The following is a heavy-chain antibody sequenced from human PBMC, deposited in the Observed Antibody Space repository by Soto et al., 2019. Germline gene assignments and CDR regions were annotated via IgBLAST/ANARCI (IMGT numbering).Heavy chain of an antibody. Sequence: SETLSLTCTVSGGSISSSSYYWGWIRQPPGKGLEWIGSIYYSGSTYYNPSLKSRVTISVDTSKNQFSLKLSSVTAADTAVYYCARTVITIFGVVIMGPFDYWRQGTLVTVSS. V-gene: IGHV4-39*01. D-gene: IGHD3-3*01. CDR1: GGSISSSSYY. J-gene: IGHJ4*02. CDR3: ARTVITIFGVVIMGPFDY. CDR2: IYYSGST.